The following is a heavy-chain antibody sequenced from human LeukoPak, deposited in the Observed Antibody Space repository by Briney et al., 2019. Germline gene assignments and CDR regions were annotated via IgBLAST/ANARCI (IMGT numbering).Heavy chain of an antibody. CDR1: GGSTSSYY. CDR3: ARGFGGSGWYPPFVY. V-gene: IGHV4-59*01. J-gene: IGHJ4*02. D-gene: IGHD6-19*01. Sequence: SETLSLTCTVSGGSTSSYYWSWIRQPPGKGLECIGYLYYRGSTNYNPSLKSRVTISVDTSKNQFSLKLSSVTAADTAVYYCARGFGGSGWYPPFVYWGQGTLVTVSS. CDR2: LYYRGST.